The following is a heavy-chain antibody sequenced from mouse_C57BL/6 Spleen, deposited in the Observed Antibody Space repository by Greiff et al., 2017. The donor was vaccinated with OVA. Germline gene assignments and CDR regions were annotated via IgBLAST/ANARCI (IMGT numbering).Heavy chain of an antibody. CDR2: IYPGDGDT. J-gene: IGHJ4*01. D-gene: IGHD3-2*02. CDR1: GYAFSSSW. V-gene: IGHV1-82*01. CDR3: ARAAQEGAMDY. Sequence: QVQLQQSGPELVKPGASVKISCKASGYAFSSSWMNWVKQRPGKGLEWIGRIYPGDGDTNYNGKFKGKATLTADKSSSTAYMQLSSLTSEDSAVYFCARAAQEGAMDYWGQGTSVTVSS.